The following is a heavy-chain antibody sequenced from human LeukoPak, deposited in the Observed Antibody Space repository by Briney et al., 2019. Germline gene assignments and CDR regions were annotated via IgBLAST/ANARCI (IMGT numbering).Heavy chain of an antibody. CDR2: IWYDGSNK. CDR1: GFTFSSYG. CDR3: ARHLGGYNHPGDY. J-gene: IGHJ4*02. D-gene: IGHD5-24*01. V-gene: IGHV3-33*01. Sequence: PGRSLRLSCAASGFTFSSYGMHWVRQAPGKGLEWVAVIWYDGSNKYYADSVKGRFTISRDNSKNTLYLQMNSLRAEDTAVYYCARHLGGYNHPGDYWGQGTLVTVSS.